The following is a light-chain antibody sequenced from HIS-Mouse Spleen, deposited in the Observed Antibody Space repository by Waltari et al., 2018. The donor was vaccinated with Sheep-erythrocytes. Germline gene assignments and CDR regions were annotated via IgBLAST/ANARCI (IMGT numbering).Light chain of an antibody. Sequence: SYELTQPPSVSVSPGQTARNTCSGEELPHKSMYAYWYQQKSGQAPVLVIYEDSKRPSGIPEGFSGSSSGTMATLTISGAQVEDEADYYCYSTDSSGNHRVFGGGTKLTVL. CDR2: EDS. J-gene: IGLJ2*01. V-gene: IGLV3-10*01. CDR3: YSTDSSGNHRV. CDR1: ELPHKSMY.